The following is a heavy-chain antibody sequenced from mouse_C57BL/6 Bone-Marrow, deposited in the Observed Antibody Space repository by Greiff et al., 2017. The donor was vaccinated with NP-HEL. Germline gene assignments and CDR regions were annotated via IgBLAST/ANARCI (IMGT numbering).Heavy chain of an antibody. V-gene: IGHV1-81*01. CDR2: IYPRSGNT. CDR1: GYTFTSYG. D-gene: IGHD1-1*01. J-gene: IGHJ3*01. Sequence: QVQLKQSGAELARPGASVKLSCKASGYTFTSYGISWVKQRTGQGLEWIGEIYPRSGNTYYNEKFKGKATLTADKSSSTAYMELRSLTSEDSAVYFCARAYYGSSYLAYWGQGTLVTVSA. CDR3: ARAYYGSSYLAY.